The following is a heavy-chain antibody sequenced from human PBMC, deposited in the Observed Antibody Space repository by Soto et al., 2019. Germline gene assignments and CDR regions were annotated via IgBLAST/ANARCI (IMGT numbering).Heavy chain of an antibody. CDR1: GFTFSSYS. V-gene: IGHV3-21*01. D-gene: IGHD2-15*01. J-gene: IGHJ3*02. CDR2: ISSSSSYI. CDR3: ARGGADIVVVVAATDDAFDI. Sequence: EVQLVESGGGLVKPGGSLRLSCAASGFTFSSYSMNWVRQAPGKGLEWVPAISSSSSYIYYADSVKGRFTISRDNAKNSLYLQMNSLRAEDTAVYYCARGGADIVVVVAATDDAFDIWGQGTMVTVSS.